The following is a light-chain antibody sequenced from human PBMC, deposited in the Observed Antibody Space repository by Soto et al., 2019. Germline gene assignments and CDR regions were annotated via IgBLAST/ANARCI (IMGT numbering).Light chain of an antibody. CDR3: SSYTSSSTLV. J-gene: IGLJ1*01. CDR1: SSDVGGYNY. CDR2: DVS. V-gene: IGLV2-14*01. Sequence: QSALTQPASVSGSPGQSITISCTGTSSDVGGYNYVSWYQQHPGKAPKLMIYDVSNRPSGVSNRLSGSKSGNTASLTIPGLQAEDEADYYCSSYTSSSTLVFGTGTKVTVL.